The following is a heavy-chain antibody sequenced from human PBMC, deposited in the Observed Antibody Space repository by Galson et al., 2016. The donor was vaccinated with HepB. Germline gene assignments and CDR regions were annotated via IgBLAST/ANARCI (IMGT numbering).Heavy chain of an antibody. CDR1: GYTFTSYG. Sequence: SVKVSCKASGYTFTSYGLSWVRQAPGQGLEWMGWINTDNGNTVYAQKVQDRVTMTTDTSTNTVYMELRSLRSDDTAIYYCARTTVCGVGGSYNNFGMDIWGQGTTVTVSS. J-gene: IGHJ6*02. CDR3: ARTTVCGVGGSYNNFGMDI. D-gene: IGHD2-21*01. CDR2: INTDNGNT. V-gene: IGHV1-18*04.